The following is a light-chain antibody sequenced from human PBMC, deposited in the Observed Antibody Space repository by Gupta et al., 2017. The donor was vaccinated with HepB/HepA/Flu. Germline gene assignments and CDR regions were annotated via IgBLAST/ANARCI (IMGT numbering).Light chain of an antibody. J-gene: IGKJ3*01. CDR2: WES. Sequence: IVMTQSPDSLAVSLGERATITCKSSQRVLYNSNNKNYLAWYQQKAGQPPTLIISWESTREAGGTERLGGGGYGTEFTLTITIMRAEDVAVYVGKQEEIFPPTFGSGT. V-gene: IGKV4-1*01. CDR3: KQEEIFPPT. CDR1: QRVLYNSNNKNY.